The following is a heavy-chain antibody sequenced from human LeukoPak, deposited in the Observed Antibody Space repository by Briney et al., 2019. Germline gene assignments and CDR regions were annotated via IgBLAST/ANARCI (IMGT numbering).Heavy chain of an antibody. J-gene: IGHJ4*02. CDR1: GFTFSDYY. D-gene: IGHD2-8*02. CDR3: AGLRVGLILVGPDY. V-gene: IGHV3-11*04. CDR2: ISGSGATM. Sequence: GGSLRLSCAASGFTFSDYYMTWIRQAPGKGLEWVSSISGSGATMYYADSVKGQFTISRDNAKNSLYLQMNSLRAEDTAVYYCAGLRVGLILVGPDYWGQGTLVTVSS.